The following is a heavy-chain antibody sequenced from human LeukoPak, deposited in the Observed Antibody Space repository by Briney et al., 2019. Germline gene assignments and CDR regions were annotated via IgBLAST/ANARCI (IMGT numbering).Heavy chain of an antibody. Sequence: PGGSLRLSCAASGFTVSSNYMSWVRQAPGKGLEWVSDIYSGGSTYYADSVKGRFTISRDNSKNTLYLQMNSLRAEDTAVYYCARDVGSSSSDWDYYYMDVWGKGTTVTVSS. CDR1: GFTVSSNY. D-gene: IGHD6-6*01. V-gene: IGHV3-53*01. CDR2: IYSGGST. CDR3: ARDVGSSSSDWDYYYMDV. J-gene: IGHJ6*03.